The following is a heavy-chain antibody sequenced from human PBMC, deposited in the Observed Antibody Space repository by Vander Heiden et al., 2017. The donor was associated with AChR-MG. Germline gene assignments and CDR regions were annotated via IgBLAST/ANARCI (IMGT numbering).Heavy chain of an antibody. CDR1: GFTFSSYA. J-gene: IGHJ4*02. D-gene: IGHD3-16*01. CDR3: AKGASSMITFGDKDF. CDR2: ISGSGGST. V-gene: IGHV3-23*01. Sequence: EVQLLESGGDLVQPGGSLRLFCAASGFTFSSYAMNWVRQAPGKGLEWVSSISGSGGSTYYADPVKGRFTISRDNSKNTLYLQMNSLRVEDTAVYYCAKGASSMITFGDKDFWGQGTLVTVSS.